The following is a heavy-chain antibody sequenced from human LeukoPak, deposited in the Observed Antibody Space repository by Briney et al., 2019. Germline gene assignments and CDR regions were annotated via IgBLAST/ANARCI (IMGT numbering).Heavy chain of an antibody. CDR2: MNPNSGNT. V-gene: IGHV1-8*01. J-gene: IGHJ6*02. Sequence: ASVKVSCKASGYTFTSYDINWVRQATGQGLEWMGWMNPNSGNTGYAQKFQGRVTMTRNTPISTAYMELSSLRSEDTAVYYCARTPSMVRGVIGYYYYGMDVWGQGTTVTVSS. CDR3: ARTPSMVRGVIGYYYYGMDV. D-gene: IGHD3-10*01. CDR1: GYTFTSYD.